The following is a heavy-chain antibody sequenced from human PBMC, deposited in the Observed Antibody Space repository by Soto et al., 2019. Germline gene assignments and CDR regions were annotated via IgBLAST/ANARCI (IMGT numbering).Heavy chain of an antibody. Sequence: ASVKVSCKASGYTFTSYGISWVRQAPGQGLEWMGWISAYNGNTNYAQKLQGRVTMTTDTTTSTADMELRSLSSDDTAVYYCARGGQECSNSGCGYIYDGMDVWGQGTTVTVSS. V-gene: IGHV1-18*01. CDR2: ISAYNGNT. D-gene: IGHD1-26*01. CDR3: ARGGQECSNSGCGYIYDGMDV. J-gene: IGHJ6*02. CDR1: GYTFTSYG.